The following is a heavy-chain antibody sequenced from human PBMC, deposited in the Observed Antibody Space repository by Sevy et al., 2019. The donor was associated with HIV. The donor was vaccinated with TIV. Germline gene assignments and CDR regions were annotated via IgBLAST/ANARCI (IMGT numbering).Heavy chain of an antibody. D-gene: IGHD3-22*01. CDR3: ARDLFYYDSSGRLGLDY. Sequence: GGSLRLSCAASGFTFSSYAMHWVRQAPGKGLEWVAVISYDGSNKYYADSVKGRFTISRDNSKNTLYLQMNSLRAEDMAVYYCARDLFYYDSSGRLGLDYWGQGTLVTVSS. CDR1: GFTFSSYA. CDR2: ISYDGSNK. J-gene: IGHJ4*02. V-gene: IGHV3-30-3*01.